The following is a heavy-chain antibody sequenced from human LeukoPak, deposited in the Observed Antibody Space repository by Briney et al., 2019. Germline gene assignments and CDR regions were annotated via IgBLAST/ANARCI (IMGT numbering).Heavy chain of an antibody. Sequence: GASVKVSCKASGYTFTGYYMHWVRQAPGQGLEWMGWINPNSGGTNYAQKFQGRVTMTRDTSISTAYMELSRLRSDDTAVYYCARDLPDPYCSSTGCYGPDAFDIWGQGTMVTVSS. D-gene: IGHD2-2*01. V-gene: IGHV1-2*02. CDR2: INPNSGGT. CDR3: ARDLPDPYCSSTGCYGPDAFDI. CDR1: GYTFTGYY. J-gene: IGHJ3*02.